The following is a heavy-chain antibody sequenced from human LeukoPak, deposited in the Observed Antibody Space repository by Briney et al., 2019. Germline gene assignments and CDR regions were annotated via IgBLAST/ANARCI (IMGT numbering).Heavy chain of an antibody. CDR2: IYPGDSHT. V-gene: IGHV5-51*01. J-gene: IGHJ4*02. CDR1: GYSFPNYW. CDR3: ARGPRGGNWNEALDY. Sequence: LGESLKISCKGSGYSFPNYWIGWVRQMPGKGLEWMGIIYPGDSHTRYSPSFQDQVTISVDKSISTAYLQWSSLKASDTAMYYCARGPRGGNWNEALDYWGQGTLVTVSS. D-gene: IGHD1-1*01.